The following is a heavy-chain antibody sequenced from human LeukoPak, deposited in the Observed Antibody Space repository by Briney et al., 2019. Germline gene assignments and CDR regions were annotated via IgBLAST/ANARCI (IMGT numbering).Heavy chain of an antibody. CDR2: VSESGAGT. D-gene: IGHD3-22*01. V-gene: IGHV3-23*01. CDR1: GLTFSTYA. CDR3: AKSEYYYDSSGYPDY. J-gene: IGHJ4*02. Sequence: GGSLRLSCVASGLTFSTYAMGWVRQVPGKGLEWVSSVSESGAGTYYADSVKGRFTISRDNSKNTLYLQMNSLRAEDTAVYYCAKSEYYYDSSGYPDYWGQGTLVTVSS.